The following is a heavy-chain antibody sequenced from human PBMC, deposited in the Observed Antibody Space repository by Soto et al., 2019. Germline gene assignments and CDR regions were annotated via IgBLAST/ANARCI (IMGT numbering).Heavy chain of an antibody. V-gene: IGHV4-30-4*01. Sequence: QVQLQESGPGLVKPSQTLSLTCTVSGGSISSGDYYWSWIRQPPGKGLEWIGYIYYSGSTYYNPSLKKRVTITVDTSKNQFSLKLSSVTAADTAVYYCARDRMYSSSSAYFDYWGQGTLVTVSS. CDR2: IYYSGST. CDR1: GGSISSGDYY. J-gene: IGHJ4*02. CDR3: ARDRMYSSSSAYFDY. D-gene: IGHD6-6*01.